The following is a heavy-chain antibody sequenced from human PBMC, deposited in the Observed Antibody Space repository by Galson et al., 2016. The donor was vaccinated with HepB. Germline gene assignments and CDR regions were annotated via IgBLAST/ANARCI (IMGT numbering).Heavy chain of an antibody. Sequence: SLRLSCAASGFTFSSYSMHWVRQAPGKGLEWVSYISSSSSSIYYAGSVKGRFTISRDNAKNSLYLQMNSLRAEDTAVYYCATSPILRYFDWLRSQGHERFDYWGQGTLVTVSS. CDR2: ISSSSSSI. CDR3: ATSPILRYFDWLRSQGHERFDY. V-gene: IGHV3-21*01. D-gene: IGHD3-9*01. J-gene: IGHJ4*02. CDR1: GFTFSSYS.